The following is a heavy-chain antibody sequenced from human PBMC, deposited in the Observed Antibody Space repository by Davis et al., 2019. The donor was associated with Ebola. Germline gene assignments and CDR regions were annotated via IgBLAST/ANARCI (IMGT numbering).Heavy chain of an antibody. CDR1: GFTFNSYA. CDR2: ISGSGGNT. CDR3: AKVLLVADSIFDC. D-gene: IGHD2-15*01. J-gene: IGHJ4*02. V-gene: IGHV3-23*01. Sequence: GESLKISCVASGFTFNSYAMSWVRQAPGKGLEWVSAISGSGGNTFYADSVKGRFTISRDNSKNTLYLQINSLRAEDTAVYYCAKVLLVADSIFDCWGQGTLVTVSS.